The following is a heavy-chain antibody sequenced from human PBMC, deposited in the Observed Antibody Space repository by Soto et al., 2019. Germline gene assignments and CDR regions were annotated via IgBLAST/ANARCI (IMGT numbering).Heavy chain of an antibody. V-gene: IGHV3-23*01. D-gene: IGHD2-15*01. Sequence: EVQLLQSGGGLVQPGGSLRLSCAASGFIFSNYAMNWVRQAPGKGLEWVSIVTSRGDTTYYADSVKGRSTIYGANAKNTLYLQVNSLTAEDTAVYYCAKDRVGGGLDYWGQGTLVSVSS. CDR1: GFIFSNYA. J-gene: IGHJ4*02. CDR2: VTSRGDTT. CDR3: AKDRVGGGLDY.